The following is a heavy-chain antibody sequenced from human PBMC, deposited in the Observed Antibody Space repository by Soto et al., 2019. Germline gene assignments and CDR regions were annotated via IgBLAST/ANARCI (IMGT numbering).Heavy chain of an antibody. CDR3: ARQRPMIRGVFHFDY. V-gene: IGHV4-31*03. CDR1: GGSISSGTYY. CDR2: LRYRGST. D-gene: IGHD3-10*01. Sequence: QVQLQESGPGLVKPSQTLSLTCTVSGGSISSGTYYWSWIRQHPGKGLEWIGYLRYRGSTYYNPSLTGRVTLSVDTSRHQFALKLSAVTAADTGVYDCARQRPMIRGVFHFDYWGQGTLVTVSS. J-gene: IGHJ4*02.